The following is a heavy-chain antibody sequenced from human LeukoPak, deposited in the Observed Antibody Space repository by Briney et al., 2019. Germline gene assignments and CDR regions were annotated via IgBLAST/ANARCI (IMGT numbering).Heavy chain of an antibody. Sequence: GGSLRLSCAASGFTFSSYWMSWVRQAPGKGLEWVANIKQGGSEKYYVDSVKGRFTISRDNAKNSLYLQMNSLRAEDTAVYYCARGRYYYDSSGSYWGQGTLVTVSS. D-gene: IGHD3-22*01. CDR1: GFTFSSYW. V-gene: IGHV3-7*01. CDR2: IKQGGSEK. CDR3: ARGRYYYDSSGSY. J-gene: IGHJ4*02.